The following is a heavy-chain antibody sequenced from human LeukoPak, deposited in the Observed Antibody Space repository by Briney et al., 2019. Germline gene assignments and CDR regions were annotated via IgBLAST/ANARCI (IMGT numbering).Heavy chain of an antibody. D-gene: IGHD2-8*01. CDR2: ISGSGGST. CDR1: GFTFSSYA. CDR3: AKDPVCTNGVCYTEDFDY. J-gene: IGHJ4*02. Sequence: GGSLRLSCAASGFTFSSYAMSWVRQAPGKGREWVSAISGSGGSTYYADSVKGRFTISRDNSKNTLYLQMNSLRAEDTAVYYCAKDPVCTNGVCYTEDFDYWGQGTLVTVSS. V-gene: IGHV3-23*01.